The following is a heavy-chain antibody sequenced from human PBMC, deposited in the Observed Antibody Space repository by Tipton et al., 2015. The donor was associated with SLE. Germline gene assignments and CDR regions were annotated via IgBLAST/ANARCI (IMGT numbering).Heavy chain of an antibody. J-gene: IGHJ3*02. CDR3: ARTPGIAAADNDAFDI. V-gene: IGHV4-39*07. D-gene: IGHD6-13*01. CDR1: GGSISSSSYY. Sequence: TLSLTCTVSGGSISSSSYYWGWIRQPPGKGLEWFGSIYYSGSTYYNPSLKSRVTISVDTSKNQFSLKLSSVTAADTAVYYCARTPGIAAADNDAFDIWGQGTMVTVSS. CDR2: IYYSGST.